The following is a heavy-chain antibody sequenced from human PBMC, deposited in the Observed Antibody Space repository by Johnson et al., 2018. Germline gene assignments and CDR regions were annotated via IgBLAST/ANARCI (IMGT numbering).Heavy chain of an antibody. Sequence: VQLVQSGGGLVQPGGSXRLSCAASGFTFSNYWTYWVRQAPRKGLVWVSRIDGEGSTTTYADSLKGRFTISRDNAKNTLYLQMNSPRAEDTAVYYCATEPCGGDCYLEYLHHWGQGTLVTVSS. CDR2: IDGEGSTT. V-gene: IGHV3-74*01. CDR1: GFTFSNYW. CDR3: ATEPCGGDCYLEYLHH. J-gene: IGHJ1*01. D-gene: IGHD2-21*02.